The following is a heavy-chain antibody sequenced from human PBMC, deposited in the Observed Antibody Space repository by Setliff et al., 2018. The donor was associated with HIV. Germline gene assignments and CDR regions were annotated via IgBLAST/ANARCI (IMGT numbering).Heavy chain of an antibody. Sequence: ETLSLTCRVSGYFINIGHYCGWLRQSPGKGLEWIGTIYHSGGTYYNPSLKSRVTISVDTSNNQFSLRMNSVTAADTAVYYCATDTSISWFYHWGQGTLVTVSS. J-gene: IGHJ5*01. CDR1: GYFINIGHY. CDR2: IYHSGGT. V-gene: IGHV4-38-2*02. CDR3: ATDTSISWFYH. D-gene: IGHD1-1*01.